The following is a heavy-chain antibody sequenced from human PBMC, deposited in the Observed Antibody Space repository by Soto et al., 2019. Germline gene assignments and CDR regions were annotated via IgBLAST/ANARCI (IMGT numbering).Heavy chain of an antibody. J-gene: IGHJ4*02. CDR1: GYNFISHG. CDR3: ARDISYGSGTAYGY. Sequence: QVQLVQSGAEVKKPGASVKVSCKASGYNFISHGISWVRQAPGKGLEWMGWISNQNGGTNYAQKVQDRATMTTDTSTSTACMELRSLTSDDTAVYYCARDISYGSGTAYGYWGQGTLVTVSS. D-gene: IGHD3-10*01. CDR2: ISNQNGGT. V-gene: IGHV1-18*01.